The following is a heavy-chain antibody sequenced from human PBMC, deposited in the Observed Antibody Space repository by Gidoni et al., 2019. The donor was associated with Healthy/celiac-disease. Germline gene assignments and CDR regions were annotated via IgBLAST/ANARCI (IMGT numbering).Heavy chain of an antibody. D-gene: IGHD6-19*01. CDR1: GFTFSSYS. V-gene: IGHV3-21*01. Sequence: EVQLVESGGGRVKPGGSLRLSCAASGFTFSSYSMNWVRPAPGKGLEWVSSISSSSSYIYYADSVKGRFTISRDNAKNSLYLQMNSLRAEDTAVYYCARVRYSSGWGRPYYFDYWGQGTLVTVSS. J-gene: IGHJ4*02. CDR2: ISSSSSYI. CDR3: ARVRYSSGWGRPYYFDY.